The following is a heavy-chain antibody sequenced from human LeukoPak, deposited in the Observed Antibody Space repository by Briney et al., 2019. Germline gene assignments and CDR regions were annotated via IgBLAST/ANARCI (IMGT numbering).Heavy chain of an antibody. V-gene: IGHV3-30*02. CDR3: AKGVVPAAIWGVSGFDY. J-gene: IGHJ4*02. CDR1: GFTFSSYG. CDR2: IRYDGSNK. D-gene: IGHD2-2*02. Sequence: GGSLRLSCAASGFTFSSYGMHWVRQAPGKGLEGVAFIRYDGSNKYYADSVKGRFTISRDNSKNTLYLQMNSLRAEDTAVYYCAKGVVPAAIWGVSGFDYWGQGTLVTVSS.